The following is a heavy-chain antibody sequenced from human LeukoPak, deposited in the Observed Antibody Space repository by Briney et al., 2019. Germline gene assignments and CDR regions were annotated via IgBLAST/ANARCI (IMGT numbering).Heavy chain of an antibody. CDR3: ARGTSSGWPDYLDY. V-gene: IGHV3-74*01. D-gene: IGHD6-19*01. J-gene: IGHJ4*02. CDR2: INADGQRV. Sequence: GGSLRLSCTASGFSLDSHWMHWVRQVPGKGLVWLSRINADGQRVGYADSVRGRFTISRDNARNTVYLQTNSLRPEDTAVYYCARGTSSGWPDYLDYWGQGTLVSVSS. CDR1: GFSLDSHW.